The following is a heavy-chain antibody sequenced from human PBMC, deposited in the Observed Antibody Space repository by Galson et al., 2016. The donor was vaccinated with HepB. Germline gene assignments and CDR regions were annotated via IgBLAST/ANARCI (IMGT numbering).Heavy chain of an antibody. Sequence: SLRLSCAASGFIFSTYEMNWVRQAPGKGLEWVSYISNSGDSIYYADSVKDRFTISRDNAKNSLYLQLNSLRAEDTAVYYCARIIKTGTTSHFDYWGQGTLVTVSS. J-gene: IGHJ4*02. CDR1: GFIFSTYE. CDR3: ARIIKTGTTSHFDY. V-gene: IGHV3-48*03. D-gene: IGHD1-7*01. CDR2: ISNSGDSI.